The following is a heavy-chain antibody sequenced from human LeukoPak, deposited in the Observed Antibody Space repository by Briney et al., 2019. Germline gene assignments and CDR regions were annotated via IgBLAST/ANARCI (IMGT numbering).Heavy chain of an antibody. D-gene: IGHD3-22*01. CDR2: ISSSGRSI. Sequence: RGGSLRLSCAASGFTFTIYEMNWVRQAPGEGLEWVSYISSSGRSIYYADSEKGRFTISRDNAKNSLYLQINSLRAEDTAVYYCERGPHYYDSSGPFDYWGQGTLVTVSS. V-gene: IGHV3-48*03. CDR1: GFTFTIYE. J-gene: IGHJ4*02. CDR3: ERGPHYYDSSGPFDY.